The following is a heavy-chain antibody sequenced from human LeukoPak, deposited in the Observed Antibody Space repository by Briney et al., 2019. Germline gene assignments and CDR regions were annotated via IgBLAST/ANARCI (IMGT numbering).Heavy chain of an antibody. CDR2: IYHSGAT. V-gene: IGHV4-59*01. CDR3: ARKSPTSGSYGWYFDY. Sequence: SETLSLTCTVSGGSISNYYWSWIRQPPGKGLEWIGYIYHSGATNYNPSLRSRVTISVDTSNNQFSRNLRSVTAADTAIYYCARKSPTSGSYGWYFDYWGQGALVTVSS. CDR1: GGSISNYY. J-gene: IGHJ4*02. D-gene: IGHD1-26*01.